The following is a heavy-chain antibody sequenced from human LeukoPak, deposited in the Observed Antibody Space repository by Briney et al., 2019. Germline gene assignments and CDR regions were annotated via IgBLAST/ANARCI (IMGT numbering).Heavy chain of an antibody. CDR1: GYTFTNYG. Sequence: ASVKVSCKASGYTFTNYGISWVRQAPGQGLEWMGWISANNGNRNYAQKLQDRVSMTTDTSTSTAYMELRSLRSDDTAVYYCVRQGYGGHSQGAADYWGQGTLVTVSS. V-gene: IGHV1-18*01. CDR3: VRQGYGGHSQGAADY. J-gene: IGHJ4*02. CDR2: ISANNGNR. D-gene: IGHD4-23*01.